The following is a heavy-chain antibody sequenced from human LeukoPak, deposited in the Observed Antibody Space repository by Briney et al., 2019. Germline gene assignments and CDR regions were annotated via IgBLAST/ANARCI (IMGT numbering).Heavy chain of an antibody. CDR3: AKRVPYGSSAVYFAS. V-gene: IGHV3-23*01. CDR2: INDDAKTT. D-gene: IGHD6-6*01. J-gene: IGHJ4*02. Sequence: GGSLRLSCAASGFTFGTYGINWGRQAPGKGLGWVPAINDDAKTTFYAASVKGRFTISRDNSKTTLYLQMSSLTVEATAIYYCAKRVPYGSSAVYFASWGQGTLVTVSS. CDR1: GFTFGTYG.